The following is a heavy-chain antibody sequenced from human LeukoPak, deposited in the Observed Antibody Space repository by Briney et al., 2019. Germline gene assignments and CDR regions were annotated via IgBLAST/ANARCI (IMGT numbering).Heavy chain of an antibody. V-gene: IGHV1-69*05. J-gene: IGHJ6*03. CDR1: GGTFSSYA. CDR3: ARARLRAPTGYYYYMDV. Sequence: GSSVKVSCKASGGTFSSYAISWVRQAPGQGLEWMGGIIPIFGTANYAQKFQGRVTITTDESTSTAYMELSSLRSEDTAVYYCARARLRAPTGYYYYMDVWGKGTTVTASS. D-gene: IGHD3-16*01. CDR2: IIPIFGTA.